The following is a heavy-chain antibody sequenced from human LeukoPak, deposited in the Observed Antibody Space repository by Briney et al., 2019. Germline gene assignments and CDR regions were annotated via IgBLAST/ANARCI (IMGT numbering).Heavy chain of an antibody. Sequence: ASVKVSCKASGYTFSRYHMSWVRQAPGQGLEWMGIINPSGSSASYTQKFQGRVTMTRDTSTSTVYLDLSSLRSGDTAVYYCARMTTGVLDYWGQGTLVTVSS. CDR1: GYTFSRYH. J-gene: IGHJ4*02. CDR3: ARMTTGVLDY. CDR2: INPSGSSA. D-gene: IGHD1-1*01. V-gene: IGHV1-46*01.